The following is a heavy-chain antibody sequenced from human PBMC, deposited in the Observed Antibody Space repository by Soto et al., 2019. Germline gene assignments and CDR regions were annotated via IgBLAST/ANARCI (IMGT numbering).Heavy chain of an antibody. J-gene: IGHJ3*01. CDR2: ISGSESTT. Sequence: VQLLESGGGLVQPGGSLRLSCAASGFSFNNHAMTWVRQAPGKGLEWVSGISGSESTTHYADSVKGRFTISSDNSKDTLYLQMISLRPEDTAVYYCAKDRLMLTMVVVGAFDFWGLGTRVTVSS. CDR1: GFSFNNHA. V-gene: IGHV3-23*01. D-gene: IGHD3-22*01. CDR3: AKDRLMLTMVVVGAFDF.